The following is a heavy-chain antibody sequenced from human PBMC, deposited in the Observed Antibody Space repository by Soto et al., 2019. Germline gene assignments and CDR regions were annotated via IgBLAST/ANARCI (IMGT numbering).Heavy chain of an antibody. D-gene: IGHD4-17*01. J-gene: IGHJ4*02. Sequence: PSETLSLTCTVSGGSISSSSYYWGWIRQPPGKGLEWIGSIYYSGSTYYNPSLKSRVTISVDTSKNQFSPKLSSVTAADTAVYYCARHELYYGDFDYWGQGTLVTVS. CDR3: ARHELYYGDFDY. CDR2: IYYSGST. CDR1: GGSISSSSYY. V-gene: IGHV4-39*01.